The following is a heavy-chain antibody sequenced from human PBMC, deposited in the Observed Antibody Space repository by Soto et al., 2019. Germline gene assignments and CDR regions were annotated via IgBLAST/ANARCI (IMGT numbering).Heavy chain of an antibody. CDR3: ASHLGQREAYFDY. J-gene: IGHJ4*02. CDR2: IYYSGST. V-gene: IGHV4-59*01. D-gene: IGHD1-1*01. Sequence: QVQLQESGPGLVKPSETLSLTCTVSGGSISSYYWSWIRQPPGKGLEWIGYIYYSGSTNYNPSLKSRVTISVDTSKNQFSLKLSSVTAADTAVYYYASHLGQREAYFDYWGQGTLVTVSS. CDR1: GGSISSYY.